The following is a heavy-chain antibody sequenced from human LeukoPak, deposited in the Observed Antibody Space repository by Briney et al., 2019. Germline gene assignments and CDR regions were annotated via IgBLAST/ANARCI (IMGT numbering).Heavy chain of an antibody. D-gene: IGHD6-13*01. V-gene: IGHV1-18*01. J-gene: IGHJ5*02. CDR2: ISAYNGNT. Sequence: ASVKVSCKASGYTFTSYGISWVRQAPGQGLEWMGWISAYNGNTNYAQKFQGRVTMTRDTSISTAYMELSRLRSDDTAVYYCARVPPGMYSSSWYGGFWFDPWGQGTLVTVSS. CDR1: GYTFTSYG. CDR3: ARVPPGMYSSSWYGGFWFDP.